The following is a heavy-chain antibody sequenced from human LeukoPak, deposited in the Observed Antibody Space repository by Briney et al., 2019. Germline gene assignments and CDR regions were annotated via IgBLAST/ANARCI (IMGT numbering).Heavy chain of an antibody. Sequence: GGSLRLSCTASGFTFSSYAMYWVRQAPGKGLEWVSGIFGSGGSAHYADSVKGRFTISRDNSQNTVYLQMNSLRAEDTAVYYCGKTTTGYSSGRNPAWPVDYWGQGTLVAVSS. J-gene: IGHJ4*02. CDR3: GKTTTGYSSGRNPAWPVDY. V-gene: IGHV3-23*01. CDR1: GFTFSSYA. CDR2: IFGSGGSA. D-gene: IGHD6-19*01.